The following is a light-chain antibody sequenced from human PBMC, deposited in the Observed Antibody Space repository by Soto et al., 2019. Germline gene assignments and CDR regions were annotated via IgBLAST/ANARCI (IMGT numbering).Light chain of an antibody. J-gene: IGKJ1*01. CDR2: SAS. CDR3: QQYNNWRT. V-gene: IGKV3-15*01. CDR1: ERVSTN. Sequence: PGEIATLSCRASERVSTNLAWYQQTPGQAPRLLIYSASRRPTDIPVRFSGSGSGAEFTLTISSLQSEDFAVYYCQQYNNWRTFGQGTKVDIK.